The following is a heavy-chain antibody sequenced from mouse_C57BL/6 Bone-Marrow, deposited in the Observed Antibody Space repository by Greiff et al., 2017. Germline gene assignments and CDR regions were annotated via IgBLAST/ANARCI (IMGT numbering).Heavy chain of an antibody. V-gene: IGHV3-6*01. CDR3: ARSWDDAMDY. CDR1: GYSITSGYY. CDR2: ISYDGSN. D-gene: IGHD4-1*01. Sequence: EVQRVESGPGLVKPSQSLSLTCSVTGYSITSGYYWNWIRQFPGNKLEWMGYISYDGSNNYNPSLKNRISITRDTSKNQFFLKLNSVTTEDTATYYCARSWDDAMDYWGQGTSVTVSS. J-gene: IGHJ4*01.